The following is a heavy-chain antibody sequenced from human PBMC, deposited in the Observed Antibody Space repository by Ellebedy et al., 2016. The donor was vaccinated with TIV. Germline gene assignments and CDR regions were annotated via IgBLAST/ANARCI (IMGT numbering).Heavy chain of an antibody. CDR2: ISYHGSNK. D-gene: IGHD5-12*01. V-gene: IGHV3-30*18. J-gene: IGHJ6*02. Sequence: GESLKISCATSGFTFSSYGMHWVRQAPGKGLEWVAVISYHGSNKYYADSVKGRFSISRDNSKNTLYLQMNSLRAEDTAVYYCAKDLAASGSYGMDVWGQGTTVTVSS. CDR3: AKDLAASGSYGMDV. CDR1: GFTFSSYG.